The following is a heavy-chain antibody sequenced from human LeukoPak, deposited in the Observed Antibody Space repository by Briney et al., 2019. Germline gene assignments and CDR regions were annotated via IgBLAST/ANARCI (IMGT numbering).Heavy chain of an antibody. V-gene: IGHV2-5*01. Sequence: SGPTLVKPAQTLTLTCTFSGFSFSTSGVGVGWIRQPPGKGLEWLAVIFSNGEKRHSLSLESRLTITKDTSKNQVILTMTNMDPVDTARYYCARRLDGYGSAMRYWFDSWGQGTLVTVSS. D-gene: IGHD6-19*01. CDR3: ARRLDGYGSAMRYWFDS. CDR1: GFSFSTSGVG. CDR2: IFSNGEK. J-gene: IGHJ5*01.